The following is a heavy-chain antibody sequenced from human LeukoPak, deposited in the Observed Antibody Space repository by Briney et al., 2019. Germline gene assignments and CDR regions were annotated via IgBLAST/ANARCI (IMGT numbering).Heavy chain of an antibody. V-gene: IGHV3-30*03. D-gene: IGHD6-19*01. CDR3: GTVPPSEGVAGKGSFDY. J-gene: IGHJ4*02. CDR2: ISYDGSNK. CDR1: GFTFSSYG. Sequence: QPGRSLRLSCAASGFTFSSYGMHWVRQAPGKGLEWVAVISYDGSNKYYADSVKGRFTISRDNSKNTLYLQMNSLRAEDTAVYYCGTVPPSEGVAGKGSFDYWGQGTPVTVSS.